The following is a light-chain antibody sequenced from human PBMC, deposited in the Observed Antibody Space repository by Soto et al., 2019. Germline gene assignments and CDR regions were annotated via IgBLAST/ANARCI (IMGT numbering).Light chain of an antibody. V-gene: IGKV1-5*03. CDR1: QSISSW. J-gene: IGKJ3*01. CDR2: KAS. Sequence: DIQMTQSPSTLSASVGDRVTITCRASQSISSWLAWYQQKPGKAPKLLIYKASSLESGVPSRFSGSGSGTEFTLTISSLQPDDFATYYCQQYNSYSITFGPGTKVDI. CDR3: QQYNSYSIT.